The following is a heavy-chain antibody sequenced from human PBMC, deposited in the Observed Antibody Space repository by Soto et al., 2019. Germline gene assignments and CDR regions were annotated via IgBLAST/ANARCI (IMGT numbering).Heavy chain of an antibody. V-gene: IGHV1-2*02. CDR2: INPNSGET. D-gene: IGHD3-16*02. Sequence: ASVKVSCKASGYTFIGYSIHWVRQAPGQGLEWMGRINPNSGETNFAQTFRGRVTMTTDTSISTAFMELSRLTSDDTAVYYCARGGLHSYPYWGQGTLVTVSS. CDR3: ARGGLHSYPY. J-gene: IGHJ4*02. CDR1: GYTFIGYS.